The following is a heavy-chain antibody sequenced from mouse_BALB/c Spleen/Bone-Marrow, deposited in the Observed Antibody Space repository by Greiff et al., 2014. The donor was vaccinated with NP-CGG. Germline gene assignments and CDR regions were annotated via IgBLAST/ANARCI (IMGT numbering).Heavy chain of an antibody. Sequence: EVKLQESGPGLVKPSQSLSLTCSVTGYSITSGYYWNWIRQFPGSKLEWMGYISYDGSNNYNPSLKNRISITRDTSKNQFFLKLNSVTTEDTATYYCAQATATWFAYWGQGTLVTVSA. J-gene: IGHJ3*01. V-gene: IGHV3-6*02. D-gene: IGHD1-2*01. CDR1: GYSITSGYY. CDR2: ISYDGSN. CDR3: AQATATWFAY.